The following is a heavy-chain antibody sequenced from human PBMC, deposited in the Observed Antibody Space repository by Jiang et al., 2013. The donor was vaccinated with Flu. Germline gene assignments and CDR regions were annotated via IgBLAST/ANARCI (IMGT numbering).Heavy chain of an antibody. CDR3: AHSGLRIQLWSPHFDY. D-gene: IGHD5-18*01. CDR2: IYWDDDK. Sequence: GKALEWLALIYWDDDKRYSPSLKSRLTITKDTSKNQVVLTMTNMDPVDTATYYCAHSGLRIQLWSPHFDYWGQGTLVTVSS. J-gene: IGHJ4*02. V-gene: IGHV2-5*02.